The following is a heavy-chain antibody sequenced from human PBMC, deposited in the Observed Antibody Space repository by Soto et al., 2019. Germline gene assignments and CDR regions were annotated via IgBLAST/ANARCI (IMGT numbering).Heavy chain of an antibody. CDR3: ARDGRNYGSGSYYKPNYYYYGMDV. V-gene: IGHV3-33*01. CDR1: GFTFSSYG. Sequence: QVQLVESGGGVVQPGRSLRLSCAASGFTFSSYGMHWVRQAPGKGLEWVAVIWYDGSNKYYADSVKGRFTISRDNSKNTLYLEMNSLRAEDKAVYYCARDGRNYGSGSYYKPNYYYYGMDVWGQGTTVTVSS. D-gene: IGHD3-10*01. J-gene: IGHJ6*02. CDR2: IWYDGSNK.